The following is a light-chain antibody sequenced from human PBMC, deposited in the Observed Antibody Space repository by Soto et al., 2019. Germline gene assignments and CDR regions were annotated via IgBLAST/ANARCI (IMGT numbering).Light chain of an antibody. CDR2: DAS. CDR3: QQRANWPLT. CDR1: QYVNIY. J-gene: IGKJ4*01. V-gene: IGKV3-11*01. Sequence: EIVLTQSPATVSLSPGERVTLSCRASQYVNIYLAWYQQKPGQAPRLLIYDASNRATGVPARFSGSGSGTDFTLTISSLESEDFADYYCQQRANWPLTFGGGTKVEIK.